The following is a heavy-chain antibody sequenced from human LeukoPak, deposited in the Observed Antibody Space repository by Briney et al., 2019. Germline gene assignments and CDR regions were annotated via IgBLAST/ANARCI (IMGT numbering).Heavy chain of an antibody. CDR2: IYHSGST. D-gene: IGHD3-10*01. V-gene: IGHV4-30-2*01. Sequence: SQTLSLTCAVSGGSISSGGYSWSWIRQPPGKGLEWIGYIYHSGSTYYNPSLKSRVTISVDTSKSQFSLRLSSVTAADTAVYYCARLISGVGYFDYWGQGTLVTVSS. CDR1: GGSISSGGYS. J-gene: IGHJ4*02. CDR3: ARLISGVGYFDY.